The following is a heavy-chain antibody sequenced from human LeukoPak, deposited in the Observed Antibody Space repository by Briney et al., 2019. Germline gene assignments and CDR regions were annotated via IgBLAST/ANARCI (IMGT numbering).Heavy chain of an antibody. Sequence: SETLSPTCTVSGGSISSSSYYWGWIRQPPGKGLEWIGSIYYSGSTYYNPSLKSRVTISVDTSKNQFSLKLSSVTAADTAVYYCARIYTWRHIVVVTATRDWYFDLWGRGTLVTVSS. CDR2: IYYSGST. CDR3: ARIYTWRHIVVVTATRDWYFDL. J-gene: IGHJ2*01. V-gene: IGHV4-39*01. CDR1: GGSISSSSYY. D-gene: IGHD2-21*02.